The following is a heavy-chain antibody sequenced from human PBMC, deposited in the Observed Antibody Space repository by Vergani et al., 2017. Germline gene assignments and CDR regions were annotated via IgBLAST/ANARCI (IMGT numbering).Heavy chain of an antibody. CDR3: ARNVLLWFGELSFFDY. Sequence: QVQLQESGPGLVKPSQTLSLTCTVSGGSISSGDYYWSWIRQPPGKGLEWIGYIYYSGSTYYNPSLKSRVTISVDTSKNQFSLKLSSVTAADTAVYYCARNVLLWFGELSFFDYWGQGTLVTVSS. CDR2: IYYSGST. D-gene: IGHD3-10*01. V-gene: IGHV4-30-4*01. CDR1: GGSISSGDYY. J-gene: IGHJ4*02.